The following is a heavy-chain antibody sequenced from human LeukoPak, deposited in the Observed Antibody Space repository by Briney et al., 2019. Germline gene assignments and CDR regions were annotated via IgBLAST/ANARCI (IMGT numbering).Heavy chain of an antibody. CDR3: ARPSGSYYGFDY. D-gene: IGHD1-26*01. CDR1: GGSFSGYY. J-gene: IGHJ4*02. Sequence: PSETLSLTCAVYGGSFSGYYWSWIRQPPGKGLEWIGEINHSGSTNYNPSLKSRVTISVDKSKNQFSLKLSSVTAADTAVYYCARPSGSYYGFDYWGQGTLVTVSS. V-gene: IGHV4-34*01. CDR2: INHSGST.